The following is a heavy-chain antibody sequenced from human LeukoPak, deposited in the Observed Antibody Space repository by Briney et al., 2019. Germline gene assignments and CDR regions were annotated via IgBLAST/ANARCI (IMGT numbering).Heavy chain of an antibody. CDR1: GGSISGDY. Sequence: ASETLSLTCTVPGGSISGDYWSWIRQPPGKGLEWIGYISYSATTNDNPSLKSRVSFSIDTSKNQFSLKLTSVSAADTAVYFCATGHSSGWFDYWGQGTLVSVSS. CDR3: ATGHSSGWFDY. D-gene: IGHD6-19*01. J-gene: IGHJ4*02. V-gene: IGHV4-59*01. CDR2: ISYSATT.